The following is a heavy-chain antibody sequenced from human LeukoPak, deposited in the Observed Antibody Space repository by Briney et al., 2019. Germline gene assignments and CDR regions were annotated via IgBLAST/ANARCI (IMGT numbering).Heavy chain of an antibody. V-gene: IGHV3-64*01. D-gene: IGHD1-26*01. J-gene: IGHJ4*02. CDR3: ARAERGIDSGSHQDY. CDR1: GFTFSNYA. CDR2: ISSNGGNT. Sequence: GGSLRLSCAASGFTFSNYAMHWVRQAPGKGLEYVSAISSNGGNTYYANSVKGRFTIARDNSKNMLYLQMGSLRAEDMAMYYCARAERGIDSGSHQDYWGQGTLVIVSS.